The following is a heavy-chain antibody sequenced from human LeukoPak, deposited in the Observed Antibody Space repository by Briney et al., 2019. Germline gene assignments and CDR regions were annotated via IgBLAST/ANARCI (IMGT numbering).Heavy chain of an antibody. CDR3: ARHRRSMVRGVIISPPGWFDP. Sequence: SETLSLTCAVYGGSFSGYYWSWIRQPPGKGLEWIGEINHSGSTNYNPSLKSRVTISVDTSKNQFSLKLSSVTAADTAVYYCARHRRSMVRGVIISPPGWFDPWGQGTLVTVSP. V-gene: IGHV4-34*01. CDR1: GGSFSGYY. CDR2: INHSGST. J-gene: IGHJ5*02. D-gene: IGHD3-10*01.